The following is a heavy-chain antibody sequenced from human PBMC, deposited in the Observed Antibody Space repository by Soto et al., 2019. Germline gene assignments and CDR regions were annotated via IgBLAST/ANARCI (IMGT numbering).Heavy chain of an antibody. CDR1: GFTFSSYW. J-gene: IGHJ4*02. Sequence: HPGGSLRLSCAASGFTFSSYWMHWVRQAPGEGLVWVSRINSDGTSTSYVDSVKGRFTISRDNAKNTLYLQMNSLRAENTAVYYCARVVSSGSYYPVDYWGQGTLVTVSS. V-gene: IGHV3-74*01. D-gene: IGHD3-10*01. CDR3: ARVVSSGSYYPVDY. CDR2: INSDGTST.